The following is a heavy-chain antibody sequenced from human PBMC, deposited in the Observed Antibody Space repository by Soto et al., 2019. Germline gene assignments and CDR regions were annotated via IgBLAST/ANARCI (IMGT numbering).Heavy chain of an antibody. Sequence: SETLSLTCTVSGGSISSYFWSWIRQPPGKGLEWIGYIYYTGSTNYNPSLKSRVTISVDTSKNQFSLQLSSVTAADTAVYYCANFNGYFDLGGRGTRVTVSS. J-gene: IGHJ2*01. D-gene: IGHD4-17*01. CDR3: ANFNGYFDL. CDR2: IYYTGST. V-gene: IGHV4-59*01. CDR1: GGSISSYF.